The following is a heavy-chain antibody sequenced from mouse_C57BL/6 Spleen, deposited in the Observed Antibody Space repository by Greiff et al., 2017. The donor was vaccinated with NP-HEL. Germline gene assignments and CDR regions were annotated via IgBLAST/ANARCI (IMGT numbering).Heavy chain of an antibody. CDR2: IDPSDSYT. CDR1: GYTFTSYW. V-gene: IGHV1-50*01. J-gene: IGHJ2*01. Sequence: QVQLQQPGAELVKPGASVKLSCKASGYTFTSYWMQWVKQRPGQGLEWIGEIDPSDSYTNYNQKFKGKATLTVDTSSSTAYMQLSSLTSEDSAVYYCARKVFYDYDGDYWGQSTTLTVSS. D-gene: IGHD2-4*01. CDR3: ARKVFYDYDGDY.